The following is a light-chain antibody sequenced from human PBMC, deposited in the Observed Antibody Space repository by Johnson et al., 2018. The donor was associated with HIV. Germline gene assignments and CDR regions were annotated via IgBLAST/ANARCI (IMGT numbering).Light chain of an antibody. J-gene: IGLJ1*01. CDR3: GTWDSSLSAGGF. CDR2: DNN. Sequence: QSVLTQPPSVSAAPGQKVTISCSGSSSNIGNNYVSWYQQLPGTAPKLLIYDNNKRPSGIPDRFSGSKSGTSATLVITGLQTGDEADYYCGTWDSSLSAGGFFGTGTKVTVL. CDR1: SSNIGNNY. V-gene: IGLV1-51*01.